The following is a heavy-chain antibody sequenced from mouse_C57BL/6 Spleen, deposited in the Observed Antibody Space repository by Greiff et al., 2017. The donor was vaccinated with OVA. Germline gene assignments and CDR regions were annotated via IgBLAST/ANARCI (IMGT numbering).Heavy chain of an antibody. CDR1: GYTFTDYN. V-gene: IGHV1-22*01. Sequence: EVQLQHSGPELVKPGASVKMSCKASGYTFTDYNMHWVKQSHGKSLEWIGYINPNNGGTSYNQKFKGKATLTVNKSSSTAYMELRSLTSEDSAVYYCARSLGRDWYFDVWGTGTTVTVSS. D-gene: IGHD4-1*01. J-gene: IGHJ1*03. CDR3: ARSLGRDWYFDV. CDR2: INPNNGGT.